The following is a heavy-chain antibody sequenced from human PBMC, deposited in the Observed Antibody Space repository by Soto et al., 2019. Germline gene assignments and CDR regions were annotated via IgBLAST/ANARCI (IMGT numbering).Heavy chain of an antibody. J-gene: IGHJ5*02. CDR2: INHSGST. Sequence: LSLTCAVYGGSFSGYYWSWIRQPPGKGLEWIGEINHSGSTNYNPSLKSRVTISVDTSKNQFSLKLSSVTAADTAVYYCARVNLYYDFWSGYYSQNWFDPWGQGTLVTVSS. V-gene: IGHV4-34*01. D-gene: IGHD3-3*01. CDR3: ARVNLYYDFWSGYYSQNWFDP. CDR1: GGSFSGYY.